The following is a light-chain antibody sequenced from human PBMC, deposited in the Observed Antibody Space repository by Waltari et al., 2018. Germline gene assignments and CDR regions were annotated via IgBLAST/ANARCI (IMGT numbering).Light chain of an antibody. V-gene: IGLV2-8*01. CDR1: SSDLGGSKY. J-gene: IGLJ3*02. Sequence: QSALPQPPSASGSPGQSVPIPCTGTSSDLGGSKYVSWYQQPPGKVPKLMIYEVTKRPSGVPDRFSGSKSGNTASLTVSGLQAEDEADYYCCSYVGSNNDVFGGGTKLTVL. CDR2: EVT. CDR3: CSYVGSNNDV.